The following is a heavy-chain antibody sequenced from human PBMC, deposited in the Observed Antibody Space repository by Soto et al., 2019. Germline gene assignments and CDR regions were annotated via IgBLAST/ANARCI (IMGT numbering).Heavy chain of an antibody. CDR2: FYWGDDK. Sequence: QITLKESVPTLVKPTQTLTLTCAFSGLSLSTSGVGVGWIRQPPGKALEWLALFYWGDDKRYSPSLKSTVTITKDTSKNQVVLTMTSMDPVDTATYYCARLSTVTTGYDFWGQGTLVPVSS. D-gene: IGHD4-17*01. CDR3: ARLSTVTTGYDF. J-gene: IGHJ4*01. CDR1: GLSLSTSGVG. V-gene: IGHV2-5*02.